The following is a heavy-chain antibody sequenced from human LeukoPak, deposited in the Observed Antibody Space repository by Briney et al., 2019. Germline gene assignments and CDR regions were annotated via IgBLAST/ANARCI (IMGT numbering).Heavy chain of an antibody. Sequence: GASVKVSCKASGYTFTSYGISWVRQAPGQGLEWMGGIIPIFGTANYAQKFQGRVTITADESTSTAYMELSSLRSEDTAVYYCARGLAYSSSWSHPPTMKYGMDVWGQGTTVTVSS. D-gene: IGHD6-13*01. J-gene: IGHJ6*02. CDR2: IIPIFGTA. V-gene: IGHV1-69*13. CDR1: GYTFTSYG. CDR3: ARGLAYSSSWSHPPTMKYGMDV.